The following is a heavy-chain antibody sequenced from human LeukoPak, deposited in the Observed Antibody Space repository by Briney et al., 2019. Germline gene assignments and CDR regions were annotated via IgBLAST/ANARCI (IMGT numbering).Heavy chain of an antibody. CDR2: ISSSSSTI. J-gene: IGHJ4*01. CDR1: GFTFSSYS. D-gene: IGHD5-18*01. Sequence: PGGSLRLSCAASGFTFSSYSMNWVRQAPGKGLEWVSYISSSSSTIYYADSVKGRFTISRDNAKNSLYLQMNSLRVEDTAVYYCASLHSYGQFDYWGQEPWSPSPQ. CDR3: ASLHSYGQFDY. V-gene: IGHV3-48*01.